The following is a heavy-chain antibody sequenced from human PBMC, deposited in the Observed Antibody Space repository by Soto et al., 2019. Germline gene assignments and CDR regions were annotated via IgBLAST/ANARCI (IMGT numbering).Heavy chain of an antibody. CDR2: IYPGDSNT. J-gene: IGHJ4*02. D-gene: IGHD2-2*02. Sequence: GVSLKICCKGSGYSFTNYWIGWVRQMPGKGLEWMGIIYPGDSNTRYSPSFQGQVTISADKSISTAYLQWSSLKASDTAMYYCARQGFCSSTSCYTVDYWGQGTRVTVSS. CDR1: GYSFTNYW. V-gene: IGHV5-51*01. CDR3: ARQGFCSSTSCYTVDY.